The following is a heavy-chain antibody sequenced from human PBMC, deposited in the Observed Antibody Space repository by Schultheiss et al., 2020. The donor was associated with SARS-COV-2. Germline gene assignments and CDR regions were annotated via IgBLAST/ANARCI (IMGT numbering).Heavy chain of an antibody. CDR3: ARGGGAAWLLDY. Sequence: GESLKISCAASGFTFSTHVIHWVRQAPGKGLEWVAVISYDGSNKYYADSVKGRFTISRDNSKNTLNLQMNSLRAEDTAVYYCARGGGAAWLLDYWGQGTLVTVSS. CDR2: ISYDGSNK. CDR1: GFTFSTHV. V-gene: IGHV3-30*04. J-gene: IGHJ4*02. D-gene: IGHD1-26*01.